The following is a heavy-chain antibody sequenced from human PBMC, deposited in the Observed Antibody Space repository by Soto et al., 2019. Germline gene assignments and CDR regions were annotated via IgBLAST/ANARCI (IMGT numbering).Heavy chain of an antibody. V-gene: IGHV4-59*01. J-gene: IGHJ5*02. D-gene: IGHD2-2*02. CDR1: GGSISSYY. CDR2: IYYIGST. Sequence: LSLTCTVSGGSISSYYWSWIRQPPGKGLEWIGYIYYIGSTNYNPSLKSRVTISVDTSKNQFSLKLSSVTAADTAVYYCVDDLGYCSSTSCYTREWFDPWGQGTMVTVSS. CDR3: VDDLGYCSSTSCYTREWFDP.